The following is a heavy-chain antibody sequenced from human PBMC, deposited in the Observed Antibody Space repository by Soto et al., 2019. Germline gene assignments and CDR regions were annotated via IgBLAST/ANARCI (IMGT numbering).Heavy chain of an antibody. V-gene: IGHV1-18*01. CDR1: GYTVTSYG. CDR2: ISAYNGNT. J-gene: IGHJ4*02. Sequence: QVQLVQSGAEVKKPGASVKVSCKASGYTVTSYGISWVRQAPGQGLEWLGWISAYNGNTNYAQKLQGRVTMNTDTSTSTAYMELRSLRSDDTAVYYCARVSKPSNYYDSSGYYYWGQGTLVTVSS. CDR3: ARVSKPSNYYDSSGYYY. D-gene: IGHD3-22*01.